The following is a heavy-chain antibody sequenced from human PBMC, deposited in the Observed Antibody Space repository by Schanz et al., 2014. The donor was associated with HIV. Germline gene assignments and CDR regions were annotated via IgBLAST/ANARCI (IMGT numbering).Heavy chain of an antibody. V-gene: IGHV3-7*01. D-gene: IGHD6-6*01. CDR3: AKDRSSSTYKYNGLDV. Sequence: EVQLVESGGGLVQPGGSLRLSCAASGFNLINHWMSWVRQAPGKGLEWVANTKEDGSEKNYVDSVKGRFTISRDDSKNTLYLQMNRLRAEDTAVYYCAKDRSSSTYKYNGLDVWGQGTTVTVSS. J-gene: IGHJ6*02. CDR1: GFNLINHW. CDR2: TKEDGSEK.